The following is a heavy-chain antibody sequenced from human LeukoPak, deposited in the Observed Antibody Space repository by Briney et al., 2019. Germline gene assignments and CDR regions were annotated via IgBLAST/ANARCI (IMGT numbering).Heavy chain of an antibody. CDR3: ARAPAHRSTTVTTFSWFDP. D-gene: IGHD4-17*01. J-gene: IGHJ5*02. CDR2: INHSGST. Sequence: SETLSLTCTVSGGSISSYYWSWIRQSPGKGLEWIGEINHSGSTNYNPSLKSRVTISVDTSKNQFSLKLSSVTAADTAVYYCARAPAHRSTTVTTFSWFDPWGQGTLVTVSS. CDR1: GGSISSYY. V-gene: IGHV4-34*01.